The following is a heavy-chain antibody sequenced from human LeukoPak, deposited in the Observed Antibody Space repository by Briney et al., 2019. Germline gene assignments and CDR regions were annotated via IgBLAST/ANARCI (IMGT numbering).Heavy chain of an antibody. CDR1: GFTFSSYS. J-gene: IGHJ4*02. V-gene: IGHV3-21*01. D-gene: IGHD6-6*01. CDR3: GIAARRRSERWPDY. Sequence: PGGSLRLSCAASGFTFSSYSMNWVRQAPGKGLEWVSSISSSSSYIYYADSVKGRFTISRDNAKNSLYLQMNSLRAEDTAVYYCGIAARRRSERWPDYWGQGTLVTVSS. CDR2: ISSSSSYI.